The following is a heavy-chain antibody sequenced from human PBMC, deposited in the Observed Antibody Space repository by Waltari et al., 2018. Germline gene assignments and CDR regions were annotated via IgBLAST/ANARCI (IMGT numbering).Heavy chain of an antibody. CDR2: ISDAGGII. Sequence: EVQLLESGGGLVQPGGSLRLSCAASGFSFSTYVMNWVRQAPGKGLEWVSSISDAGGIINYADSVKGRFTISRDNSKNTLYLQMNSLRVEDTAVYYCARGSGVDSWGQGTLVTVSS. CDR3: ARGSGVDS. V-gene: IGHV3-23*01. J-gene: IGHJ4*02. CDR1: GFSFSTYV. D-gene: IGHD7-27*01.